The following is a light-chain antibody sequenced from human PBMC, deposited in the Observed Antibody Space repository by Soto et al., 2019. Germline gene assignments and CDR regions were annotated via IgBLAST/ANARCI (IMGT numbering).Light chain of an antibody. Sequence: EIVLTQSPGTLSLSPGERATLSCRASQSVRGNYLAWYQQKPGQAPRLLISGASSRASGIPDRFSGSGSGTDFTLTISRLEPVDFAVYYCQQYGFSLRTFGQGSKVEI. J-gene: IGKJ1*01. V-gene: IGKV3-20*01. CDR3: QQYGFSLRT. CDR1: QSVRGNY. CDR2: GAS.